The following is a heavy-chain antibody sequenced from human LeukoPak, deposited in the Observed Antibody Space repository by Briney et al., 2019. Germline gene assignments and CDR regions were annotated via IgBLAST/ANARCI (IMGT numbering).Heavy chain of an antibody. D-gene: IGHD1-26*01. CDR3: GDATSDY. CDR2: ISSTSDYT. Sequence: GGSLRLSCAASGFTFSSYNMDWVRQAPGKGLEWVSSISSTSDYTYYADSVKGRFTISGDNAKNSLFLQMNSLRAEDTAVYYCGDATSDYWGQGTLVTVSS. V-gene: IGHV3-21*01. J-gene: IGHJ4*02. CDR1: GFTFSSYN.